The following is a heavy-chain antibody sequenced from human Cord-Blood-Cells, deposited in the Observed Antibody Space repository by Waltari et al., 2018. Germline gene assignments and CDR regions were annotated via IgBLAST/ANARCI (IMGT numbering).Heavy chain of an antibody. J-gene: IGHJ6*02. D-gene: IGHD5-12*01. CDR3: ATGGSQGYYYYGMDV. V-gene: IGHV1-24*01. CDR1: GYTLPELF. CDR2: FDPEDGET. Sequence: QVQLVQSGAEVKKPGASVKVSSQVSGYTLPELFMHWVRPAPGKGLEWMGGFDPEDGETSYAQKFQGRVTMTEDTSTDTAYMELSSLRSEDTAVYYCATGGSQGYYYYGMDVWGQGTTVTVSS.